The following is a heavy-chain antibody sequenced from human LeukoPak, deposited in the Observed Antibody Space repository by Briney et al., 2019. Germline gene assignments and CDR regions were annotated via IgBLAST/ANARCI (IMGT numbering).Heavy chain of an antibody. V-gene: IGHV3-7*01. CDR3: ARDTDGSLDY. Sequence: AGGSLRLSCAASGFTFTNSWMAWVRQAPGKGLEWVANIKQDGSTKDYVDSLKGRFTISRANPKNSLYLQINSLRADDTAVYHCARDTDGSLDYWGQGILVTVAS. D-gene: IGHD1-26*01. CDR2: IKQDGSTK. J-gene: IGHJ4*02. CDR1: GFTFTNSW.